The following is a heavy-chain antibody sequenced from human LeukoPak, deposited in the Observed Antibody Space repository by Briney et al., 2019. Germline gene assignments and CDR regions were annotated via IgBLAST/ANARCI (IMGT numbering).Heavy chain of an antibody. CDR3: AKTSSSSWKYFDY. V-gene: IGHV3-23*01. Sequence: GGSLRLSCAASGFTFSNYAMSWVRQAPGKGLEWVSTISGSVGSTYYGDSVKGRFTISRDNSQNTQYLQMNSLRAEDTAVYYCAKTSSSSWKYFDYWGQGTLVTVSS. D-gene: IGHD6-13*01. J-gene: IGHJ4*02. CDR2: ISGSVGST. CDR1: GFTFSNYA.